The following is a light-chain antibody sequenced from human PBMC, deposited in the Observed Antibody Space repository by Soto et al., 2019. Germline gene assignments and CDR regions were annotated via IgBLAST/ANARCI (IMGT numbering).Light chain of an antibody. V-gene: IGKV1-39*01. Sequence: DIQMTQSPSFLSASVGDRVTITCRASQSIGKHLNWYQQKPGKATKFLIYGASTLQSGVPPRFTGSGSGTDFTLTVNSLQAEDFATYYCQQSYTSPTTFGQGTRLEIK. CDR1: QSIGKH. J-gene: IGKJ5*01. CDR2: GAS. CDR3: QQSYTSPTT.